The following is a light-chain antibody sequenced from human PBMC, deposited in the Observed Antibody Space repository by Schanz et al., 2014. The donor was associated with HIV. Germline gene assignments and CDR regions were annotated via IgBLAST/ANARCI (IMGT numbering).Light chain of an antibody. V-gene: IGKV2-24*01. CDR2: KIS. CDR1: QSLVHTDGNTY. CDR3: TQATHCPWT. Sequence: DILMTQSPLSSPVTLGQPASISCRSNQSLVHTDGNTYLSWLQQRPGQPPRLLIYKISSRFSGVPDRFSGSGAETEFTLKISRVEAEDVGVYYCTQATHCPWTFGQGTKVEIK. J-gene: IGKJ1*01.